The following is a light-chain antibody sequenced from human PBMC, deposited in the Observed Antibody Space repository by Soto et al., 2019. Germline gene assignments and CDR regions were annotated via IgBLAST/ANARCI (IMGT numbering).Light chain of an antibody. V-gene: IGLV2-14*01. Sequence: QSALTQPASVSGSPGQSITISCTGTSSDVGGYKYVSWYQQHPGTAPKLMIYEVSNRPSGVSNRFSGSKSDNTASLTISGLQAEDEADYYCSSYTSTSTLVFGTGTKLTVL. CDR2: EVS. CDR1: SSDVGGYKY. CDR3: SSYTSTSTLV. J-gene: IGLJ1*01.